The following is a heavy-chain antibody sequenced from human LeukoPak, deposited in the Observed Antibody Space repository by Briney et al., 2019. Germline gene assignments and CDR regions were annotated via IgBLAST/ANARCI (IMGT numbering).Heavy chain of an antibody. Sequence: PSETLSLTCTVSGGSISSYYWSWIRQPPGKGLEWTGHISHSGSTYYNPSLKSRVTISVDRSKNQFSLKLTSVTAADTAVYYCARQGYCSGTSCYAGGDWFDPWGQGTLVTVSS. CDR2: ISHSGST. V-gene: IGHV4-59*12. D-gene: IGHD2-2*01. CDR3: ARQGYCSGTSCYAGGDWFDP. J-gene: IGHJ5*02. CDR1: GGSISSYY.